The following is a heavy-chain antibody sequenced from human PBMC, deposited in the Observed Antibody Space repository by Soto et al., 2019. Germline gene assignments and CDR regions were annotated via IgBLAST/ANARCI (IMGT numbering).Heavy chain of an antibody. J-gene: IGHJ4*02. Sequence: PGGSLRLSCAASGFTFNSYAMSWVRQAPGKGLEWVSAISNSGGSMYYADFVKGRFTISRDNSKNTLYLQMHSLRAEDTAVYYCAKSRMCGAYYAPDFWGQGTLVTVSS. CDR2: ISNSGGSM. CDR3: AKSRMCGAYYAPDF. CDR1: GFTFNSYA. V-gene: IGHV3-23*01. D-gene: IGHD3-22*01.